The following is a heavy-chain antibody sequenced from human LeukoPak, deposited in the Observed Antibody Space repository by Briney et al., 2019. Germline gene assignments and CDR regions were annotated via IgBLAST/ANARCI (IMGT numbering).Heavy chain of an antibody. CDR3: ARGQRAHVEWSSYMDV. CDR1: GYTFTSYY. J-gene: IGHJ6*03. D-gene: IGHD3-3*01. Sequence: ASVKVSCKASGYTFTSYYMHWVRQAPGQGLEWMGLINPTGGSTGYAQKFQGRVTMTRDMSTSTDYMELSSLRSEDTAVYYCARGQRAHVEWSSYMDVWGKGTTVTVSS. V-gene: IGHV1-46*01. CDR2: INPTGGST.